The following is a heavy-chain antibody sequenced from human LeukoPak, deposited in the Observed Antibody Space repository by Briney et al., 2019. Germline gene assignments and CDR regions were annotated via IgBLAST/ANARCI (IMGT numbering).Heavy chain of an antibody. Sequence: RASETLSLTCAVYGGSFSGYYWSWIRQPPGKGLEWIGEINHSGSTNYNPSLKSRVTISVDTSKNQFSLKLSSVTAADTAVYYCANNRYSSSWYDYWGQGTLVTVSS. D-gene: IGHD6-13*01. CDR1: GGSFSGYY. CDR3: ANNRYSSSWYDY. CDR2: INHSGST. V-gene: IGHV4-34*01. J-gene: IGHJ4*02.